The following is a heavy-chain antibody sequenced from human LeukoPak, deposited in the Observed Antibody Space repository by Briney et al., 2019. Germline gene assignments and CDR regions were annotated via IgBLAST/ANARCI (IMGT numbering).Heavy chain of an antibody. CDR3: ARGRITMIRGVTIRKGPPEDNYYMDV. CDR1: GASVSSSSYY. D-gene: IGHD3-10*01. J-gene: IGHJ6*03. Sequence: SETLSLTCTVSGASVSSSSYYWGWIRQPPGKGLEWIGSIYYGGSTYYNPSLKSRVTISVDTSKNQFSLKVRSVTAADTAVYFCARGRITMIRGVTIRKGPPEDNYYMDVWGKGTAVTVSS. CDR2: IYYGGST. V-gene: IGHV4-39*07.